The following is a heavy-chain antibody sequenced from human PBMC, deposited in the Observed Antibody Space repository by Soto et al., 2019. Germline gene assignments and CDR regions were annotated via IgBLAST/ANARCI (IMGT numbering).Heavy chain of an antibody. CDR2: ISSSSSYI. D-gene: IGHD2-15*01. CDR1: GFTFSSYS. Sequence: GGSLRLSCAASGFTFSSYSMNWVRQAPGKGLEWVSSISSSSSYIYYADSVKGRFTISRDNAKNSLYLQMNSLRAEDTAVYYCAIVVVVAATTLEAFGIWGQGTMVTVSS. J-gene: IGHJ3*02. CDR3: AIVVVVAATTLEAFGI. V-gene: IGHV3-21*01.